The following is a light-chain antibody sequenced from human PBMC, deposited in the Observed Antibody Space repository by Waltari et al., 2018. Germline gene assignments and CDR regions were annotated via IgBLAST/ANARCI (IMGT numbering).Light chain of an antibody. CDR2: GAS. Sequence: VILTQSPATLSLSPVESAPLSCRASQSVSSYLAWYQQKPGQAPRLLIYGASSRATGIPDRFSGSGSGTEFTLTISSLEPEDFAVYYCQKYSSSPPYSFGQGTKVEIK. CDR1: QSVSSY. J-gene: IGKJ2*03. V-gene: IGKV3-20*01. CDR3: QKYSSSPPYS.